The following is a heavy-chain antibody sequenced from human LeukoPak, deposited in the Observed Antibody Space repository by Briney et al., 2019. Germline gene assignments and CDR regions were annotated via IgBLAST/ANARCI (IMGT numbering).Heavy chain of an antibody. CDR2: INSDGSST. CDR3: ARGGNQLLAENWFDP. J-gene: IGHJ5*02. V-gene: IGHV3-74*01. Sequence: PGGSLRLSCAASGFTFSSYWMHWVRQAPGKGLLWVSRINSDGSSTSYADSVKGRFTISRDNAKNTLYLQMNSLRAEDTAVYYCARGGNQLLAENWFDPWGQGTLVTVSS. D-gene: IGHD2-8*02. CDR1: GFTFSSYW.